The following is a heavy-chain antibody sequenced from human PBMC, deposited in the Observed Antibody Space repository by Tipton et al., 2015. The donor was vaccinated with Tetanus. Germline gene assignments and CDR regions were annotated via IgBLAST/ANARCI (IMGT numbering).Heavy chain of an antibody. CDR2: INHSGST. CDR3: ARATMVRGVLYMDV. J-gene: IGHJ6*02. D-gene: IGHD3-10*01. Sequence: TLSLTCAVYGGSFSGYYWSWIRQPPGKGLEWIGEINHSGSTNYNPSLKSRVTISVDTSKNQFSLKLSSVTAADTSVYYCARATMVRGVLYMDVWGQGTTATVSS. CDR1: GGSFSGYY. V-gene: IGHV4-34*01.